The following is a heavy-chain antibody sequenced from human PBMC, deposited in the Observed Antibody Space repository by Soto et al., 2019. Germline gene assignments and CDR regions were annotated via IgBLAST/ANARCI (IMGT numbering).Heavy chain of an antibody. V-gene: IGHV3-30*18. CDR1: GFTFSSYG. CDR2: ISYDGSNK. Sequence: PGGSLRLSCAASGFTFSSYGMHWVRQAPGKGLEWVAVISYDGSNKYYADSVKGRFTISRDNSKNTLYLQMNSLRAEDTAVYYCANTYCDFWSGYIYYYYYYGMDVWGQGTTVTVSS. CDR3: ANTYCDFWSGYIYYYYYYGMDV. D-gene: IGHD3-3*01. J-gene: IGHJ6*02.